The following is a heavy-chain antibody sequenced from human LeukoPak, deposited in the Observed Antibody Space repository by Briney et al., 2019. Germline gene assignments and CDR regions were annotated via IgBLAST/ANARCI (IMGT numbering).Heavy chain of an antibody. Sequence: SETLSLTCAVYGGSFSGYYWSWIRQPPGKGLEWIGEINHSGSTNYNPSLKSRVTISVDTSKNQFSLKLSSVTAADTAVYYCARDSGTYAGDFDYWGQGTLDTVSS. CDR1: GGSFSGYY. J-gene: IGHJ4*02. CDR3: ARDSGTYAGDFDY. CDR2: INHSGST. D-gene: IGHD1-26*01. V-gene: IGHV4-34*01.